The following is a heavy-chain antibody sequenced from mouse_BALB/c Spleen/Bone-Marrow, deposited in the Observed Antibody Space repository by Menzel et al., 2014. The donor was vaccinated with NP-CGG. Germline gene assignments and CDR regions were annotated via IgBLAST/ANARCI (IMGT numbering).Heavy chain of an antibody. CDR3: ARLDGNYRYAMDY. J-gene: IGHJ4*01. D-gene: IGHD2-1*01. CDR1: GYTFTDYV. V-gene: IGHV1-77*01. CDR2: IYPGSGST. Sequence: LVESGPELVKSGALVKMSCKASGYTFTDYVITWVKQRTGQGLEWIGEIYPGSGSTYYNEKFKGKATLTADKSSNSAYMQLGSLTSEDSAVYFCARLDGNYRYAMDYWGQGTSGTVSS.